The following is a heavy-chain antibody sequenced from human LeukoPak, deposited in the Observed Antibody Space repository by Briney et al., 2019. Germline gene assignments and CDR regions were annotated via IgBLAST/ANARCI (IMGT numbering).Heavy chain of an antibody. CDR3: ARDATTVTPYWYFDL. CDR2: ISAYNGNT. J-gene: IGHJ2*01. D-gene: IGHD4-17*01. V-gene: IGHV1-18*01. Sequence: WASVKVSCKASGYTFTSYGISWVRQAPGQGLEWMGWISAYNGNTNYAQKLQGRVTMTTDTSTSTAYMELRSLRSDDTAVYYCARDATTVTPYWYFDLWGRGTLVTVSS. CDR1: GYTFTSYG.